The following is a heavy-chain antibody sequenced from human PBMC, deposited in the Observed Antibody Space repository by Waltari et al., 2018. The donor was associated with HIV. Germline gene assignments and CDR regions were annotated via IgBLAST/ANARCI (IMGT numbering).Heavy chain of an antibody. D-gene: IGHD1-20*01. Sequence: QVQLQQWGAGLLKPSETLSLTCAVYGGSFSGYYWSWIRQPPGKGLEWIGEINHSGSTNSNPSLKSRVTISVDTSKNQFSLKLSSVTAADTAVYYCARGVALDAGITVRGHNWFDPWGQGTLVTVSS. CDR2: INHSGST. CDR3: ARGVALDAGITVRGHNWFDP. V-gene: IGHV4-34*01. J-gene: IGHJ5*02. CDR1: GGSFSGYY.